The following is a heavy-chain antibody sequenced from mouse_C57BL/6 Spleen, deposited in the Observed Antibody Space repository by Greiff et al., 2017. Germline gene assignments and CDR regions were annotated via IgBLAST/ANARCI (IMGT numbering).Heavy chain of an antibody. J-gene: IGHJ4*01. CDR1: GFTFSDYG. CDR2: ISSGSSTI. Sequence: EVKLMESGGGLVKPGGSLKLSCAASGFTFSDYGMHWVRQAPEKGLEWVADISSGSSTIYYADTVKGRFTISRDNAKNTLFLQMTSLRSEDTAMYYCARGGYSNYGYAMDYWGQGTSVTVSS. V-gene: IGHV5-17*01. D-gene: IGHD2-5*01. CDR3: ARGGYSNYGYAMDY.